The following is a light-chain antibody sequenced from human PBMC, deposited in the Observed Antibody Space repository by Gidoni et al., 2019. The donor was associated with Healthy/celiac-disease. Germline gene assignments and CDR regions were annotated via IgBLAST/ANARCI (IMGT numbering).Light chain of an antibody. CDR2: EAS. CDR1: QDISNY. CDR3: QQYDNLLT. Sequence: DIQLTQSPYSLSASVGDRVTITCQASQDISNYFNWYQQKPGKAPKLLIYEASNLETGVPSSFSGSGSGTDFTFTSSSLQPEDIATYYCQQYDNLLTFGGGTKVEIK. J-gene: IGKJ4*01. V-gene: IGKV1-33*01.